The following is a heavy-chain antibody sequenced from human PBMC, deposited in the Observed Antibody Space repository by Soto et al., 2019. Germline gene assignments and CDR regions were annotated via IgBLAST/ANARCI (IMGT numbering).Heavy chain of an antibody. Sequence: QVQLVQSGAEMKKPGSSVKVSCQSSGGTFNTYAMNWVRQAPGQGPEWMGDISPMFGAANYAPKFQGRVTITADESTGTSYMQLSSLTSEDTALYFCAREAQVHPPAFVSWGQGTLVTVSS. CDR2: ISPMFGAA. V-gene: IGHV1-69*19. CDR1: GGTFNTYA. J-gene: IGHJ4*02. D-gene: IGHD3-10*01. CDR3: AREAQVHPPAFVS.